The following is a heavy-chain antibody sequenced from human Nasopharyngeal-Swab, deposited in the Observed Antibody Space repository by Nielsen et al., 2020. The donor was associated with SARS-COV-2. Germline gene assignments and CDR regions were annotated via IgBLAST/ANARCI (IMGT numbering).Heavy chain of an antibody. CDR1: GHSFSNYW. Sequence: GESPKISCTGFGHSFSNYWFAWVRQMPGRGLEWMGFIYPGNSDTRYSPSFQGQVTISADKSISTAYLQWSSLRASDTAIYYCARQRTTLTLGRAFDLWGQGTVVTVSS. D-gene: IGHD4-17*01. CDR3: ARQRTTLTLGRAFDL. CDR2: IYPGNSDT. V-gene: IGHV5-51*01. J-gene: IGHJ3*01.